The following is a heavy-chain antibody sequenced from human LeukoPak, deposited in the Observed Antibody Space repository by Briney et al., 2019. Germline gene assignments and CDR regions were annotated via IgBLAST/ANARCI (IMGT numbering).Heavy chain of an antibody. CDR3: ARSQTIAVADWFDP. J-gene: IGHJ5*02. CDR1: GFTFNIYW. Sequence: GGSLRLSCAASGFTFNIYWMHWVRQAPGKGLVWVSRINSDGSSTSYADSVKGRFTISRDNAKNTLYLQMNSLRAEDTAVYYCARSQTIAVADWFDPWGQGTLVTVSS. D-gene: IGHD6-19*01. CDR2: INSDGSST. V-gene: IGHV3-74*01.